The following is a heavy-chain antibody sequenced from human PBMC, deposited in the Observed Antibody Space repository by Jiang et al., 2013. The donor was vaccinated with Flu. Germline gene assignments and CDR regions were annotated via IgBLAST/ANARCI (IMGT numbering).Heavy chain of an antibody. CDR3: ARDLHIVVVTAKFDI. V-gene: IGHV1-18*01. CDR1: GYTFTSYG. D-gene: IGHD2-21*02. CDR2: ISAYNGNT. J-gene: IGHJ3*02. Sequence: GAEVKKPGASVKVSCKASGYTFTSYGISWVRQAPGQGLEWMGWISAYNGNTNYAQKLQGRVTMTTDTSTSTAYMELRSLRSDDTAVYYCARDLHIVVVTAKFDIWGQGTMVTVSS.